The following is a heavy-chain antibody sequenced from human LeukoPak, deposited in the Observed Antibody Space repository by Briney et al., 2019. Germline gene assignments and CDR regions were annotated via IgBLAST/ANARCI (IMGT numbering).Heavy chain of an antibody. CDR3: ARDGGGSAGYYFYLDV. CDR2: IIPIFGTA. CDR1: GGTFSSYA. J-gene: IGHJ6*03. V-gene: IGHV1-69*05. Sequence: GAPVKVSCKASGGTFSSYAISWVRQAPGQGLEWMGGIIPIFGTANYAQKFQGRVTITTDESTSTAYMELSRLRSEDTAVYFCARDGGGSAGYYFYLDVWGKGTTVTVSS. D-gene: IGHD3-16*01.